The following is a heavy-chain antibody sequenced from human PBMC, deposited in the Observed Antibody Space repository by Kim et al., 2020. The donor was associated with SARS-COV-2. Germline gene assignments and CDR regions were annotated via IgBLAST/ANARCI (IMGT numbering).Heavy chain of an antibody. CDR3: AKVSQTGDRAHWDFDL. CDR2: IIASGGET. Sequence: GGSLRLSCVASGFSFSGYCMSWVRQAPGKGPEWVSAIIASGGETFSADSVKGRFTISRDNFENMLYLQMNSLRAEDTAIYYCAKVSQTGDRAHWDFDLWGRGTLVTVSS. D-gene: IGHD1-1*01. V-gene: IGHV3-23*01. J-gene: IGHJ2*01. CDR1: GFSFSGYC.